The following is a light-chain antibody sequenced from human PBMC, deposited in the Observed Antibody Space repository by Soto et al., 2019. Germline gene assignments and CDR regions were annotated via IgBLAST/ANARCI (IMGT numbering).Light chain of an antibody. CDR3: SSYTGGNTYWI. V-gene: IGLV2-14*01. J-gene: IGLJ3*02. CDR2: EVT. CDR1: LSDIGAYNY. Sequence: QSALTQPASVSGSPGQSITISCTGTLSDIGAYNYVSWYQQHPGKAPKLIIFEVTNRPSGVSNRFSGSKSGNTASLTISGLQPEDEADYHCSSYTGGNTYWIFGGGTKLTVL.